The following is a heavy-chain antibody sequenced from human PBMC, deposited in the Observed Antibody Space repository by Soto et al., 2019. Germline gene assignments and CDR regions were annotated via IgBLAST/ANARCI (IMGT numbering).Heavy chain of an antibody. CDR3: ARGDDFAGNDYFDY. CDR1: GGSINNGFHY. CDR2: QYYSGST. D-gene: IGHD1-1*01. Sequence: SETLSLTCTVSGGSINNGFHYWGWIRQPPGKGLEYIGSQYYSGSTYYSPSLQSRVAIFIDTSKNQFSLRLSSVTAADTAVYFCARGDDFAGNDYFDYWGQGVLVTVSS. J-gene: IGHJ4*02. V-gene: IGHV4-39*01.